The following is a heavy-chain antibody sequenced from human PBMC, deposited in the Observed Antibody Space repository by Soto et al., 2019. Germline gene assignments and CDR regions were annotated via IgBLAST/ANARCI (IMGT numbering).Heavy chain of an antibody. CDR1: GFTFSSYG. CDR3: AKDTEWLPTYYYYYGMDV. D-gene: IGHD3-3*01. Sequence: GGSLRLSCAASGFTFSSYGMHWVRQAPGKGLEWVAVISYDGSNKYYADSVKGRFTISRDNSKNTLYLQMNSLRAEDTAVYYCAKDTEWLPTYYYYYGMDVWGQGTTVTVSS. V-gene: IGHV3-30*18. J-gene: IGHJ6*02. CDR2: ISYDGSNK.